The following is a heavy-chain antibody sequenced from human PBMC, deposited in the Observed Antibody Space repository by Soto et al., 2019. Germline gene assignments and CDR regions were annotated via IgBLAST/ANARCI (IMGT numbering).Heavy chain of an antibody. Sequence: LGESLKISCKGSGYSFTKYWISWVRQMPGKGLEWMGRIDPSDSYINYSPSFQGHVTISADKSINTAYLQWSGLRASDTAIYYCARHYICRGGDCYYYGMDVWGQGTTVTVSS. V-gene: IGHV5-10-1*01. J-gene: IGHJ6*02. CDR2: IDPSDSYI. D-gene: IGHD3-16*01. CDR3: ARHYICRGGDCYYYGMDV. CDR1: GYSFTKYW.